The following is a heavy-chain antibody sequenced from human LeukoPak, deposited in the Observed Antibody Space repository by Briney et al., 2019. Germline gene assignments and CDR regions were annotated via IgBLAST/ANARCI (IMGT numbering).Heavy chain of an antibody. V-gene: IGHV1-2*02. Sequence: VASVKVSCKASGYTFTGYYIHWVRQAPGQALEWMAWINPDSGDTRYAQKFQGRVTVTRDTSISTAYMELSRLRSDDTAVYYCARGPIVTSDWGQGTLVTVSS. CDR1: GYTFTGYY. CDR3: ARGPIVTSD. CDR2: INPDSGDT. D-gene: IGHD4-11*01. J-gene: IGHJ4*02.